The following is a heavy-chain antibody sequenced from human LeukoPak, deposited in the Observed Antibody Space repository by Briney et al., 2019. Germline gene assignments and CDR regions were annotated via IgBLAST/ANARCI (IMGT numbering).Heavy chain of an antibody. CDR3: ARSRLDV. CDR2: ISTSSSTI. Sequence: GGSLRLSCAASGFTFSNYIMNWARQAPGKGLEWVSYISTSSSTIKYADSVKGRFTVSRDNAKNSMYLQVNSLRDEDTAVYHCARSRLDVWGQGTTVTVSS. CDR1: GFTFSNYI. V-gene: IGHV3-48*02. J-gene: IGHJ6*02.